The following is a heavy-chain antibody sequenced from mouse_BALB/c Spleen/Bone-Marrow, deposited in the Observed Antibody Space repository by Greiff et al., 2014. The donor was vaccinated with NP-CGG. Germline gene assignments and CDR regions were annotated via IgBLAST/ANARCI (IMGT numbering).Heavy chain of an antibody. J-gene: IGHJ4*01. Sequence: EVQLKESGAELVKPGASVKLSCTASGFNIKDTYMHWVKQRPEQGLEWIGRIDPANGNTRYDPKFQGKATITADTSSNTAYLQLSSLTSEDTAVYYCARFQVRGRLDYWGQGTSVTVSS. CDR2: IDPANGNT. V-gene: IGHV14-3*02. CDR3: ARFQVRGRLDY. D-gene: IGHD2-14*01. CDR1: GFNIKDTY.